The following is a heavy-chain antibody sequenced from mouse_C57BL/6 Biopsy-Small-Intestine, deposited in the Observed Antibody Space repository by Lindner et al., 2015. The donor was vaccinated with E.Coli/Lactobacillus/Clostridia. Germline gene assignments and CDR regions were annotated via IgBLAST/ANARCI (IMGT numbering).Heavy chain of an antibody. CDR3: ARRGSKIAMDY. Sequence: VQLQESGPELVKPGASVKMSCKASGYTFISYVMHWVKQKPGQGLEWIGYINPFNDGTKYNEKFKGKATLTLDKSSSTAYMELSSLTSEGSAVYYCARRGSKIAMDYWGQGTSVTVSS. V-gene: IGHV1-14*01. CDR2: INPFNDGT. CDR1: GYTFISYV. J-gene: IGHJ4*01. D-gene: IGHD2-5*01.